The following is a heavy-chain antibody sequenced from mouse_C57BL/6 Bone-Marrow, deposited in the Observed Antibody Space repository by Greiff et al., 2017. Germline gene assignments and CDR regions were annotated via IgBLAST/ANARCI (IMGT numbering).Heavy chain of an antibody. J-gene: IGHJ1*03. D-gene: IGHD1-1*01. Sequence: EVKVVESGGGLVKPGGSLKLSCAASGFTFSSYAMSWVRQTPEKRLEWVATISDGGSYTYYPDNVKGRFTISRDNAKNNLYLQMSHLKSEDTAMYYCARAYYYGSSHWYFDVWGTGTTVTVSS. V-gene: IGHV5-4*03. CDR1: GFTFSSYA. CDR2: ISDGGSYT. CDR3: ARAYYYGSSHWYFDV.